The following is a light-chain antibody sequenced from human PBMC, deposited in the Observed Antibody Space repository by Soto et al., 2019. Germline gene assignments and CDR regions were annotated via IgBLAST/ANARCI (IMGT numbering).Light chain of an antibody. J-gene: IGLJ2*01. CDR2: EVN. V-gene: IGLV2-8*01. CDR1: SSDVGRYNY. CDR3: TSYGCSNAHVI. Sequence: QSVLTQPPSASGSPGQSVTISCTGTSSDVGRYNYVSWYQQHPGKAPKLMIYEVNKRPSGVPDRFSVSKSGNTASLSVAGLKADDEAQYYCTSYGCSNAHVIIGGGTKVTVL.